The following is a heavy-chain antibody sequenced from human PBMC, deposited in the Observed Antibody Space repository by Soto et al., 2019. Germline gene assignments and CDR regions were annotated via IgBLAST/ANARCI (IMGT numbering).Heavy chain of an antibody. CDR3: ARSYSRPMPIDY. V-gene: IGHV4-31*03. D-gene: IGHD6-13*01. CDR1: GGSISSGGYY. Sequence: PSETLSLTCTVSGGSISSGGYYWSWIRQHPGKGLEWIGYIYYSGSTYYNPSLKSRVTISVDTSKNQFSLKLSSVTAADTAVYYCARSYSRPMPIDYWGQGTLVTVSS. CDR2: IYYSGST. J-gene: IGHJ4*02.